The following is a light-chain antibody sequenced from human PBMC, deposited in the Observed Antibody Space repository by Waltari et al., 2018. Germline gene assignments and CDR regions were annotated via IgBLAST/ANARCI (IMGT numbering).Light chain of an antibody. CDR1: SSDIGGYKL. V-gene: IGLV2-23*03. CDR2: EGS. CDR3: CSFASPNTVI. J-gene: IGLJ2*01. Sequence: QSALTQPASVSGSPGQSITISCTGTSSDIGGYKLVSWYQQHPGRAPKVRVYEGSKRPSGVSSRCSGAKSGNTAALTSSGLQAEDEANYYCCSFASPNTVIFGGGTKLTVL.